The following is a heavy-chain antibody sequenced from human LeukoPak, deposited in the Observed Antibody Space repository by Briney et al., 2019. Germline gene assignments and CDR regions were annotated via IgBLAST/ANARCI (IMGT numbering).Heavy chain of an antibody. CDR2: INPNSGGT. D-gene: IGHD1-26*01. Sequence: GASVKVSCKASGYTFTGYYMHWVRQAPGQGLEWMGWINPNSGGTNYAQKFQGRVTMTRDTSISTAYMELSSLRSEDTAVYYCARGLEWEQGWFDPWGQGTLVTVSS. V-gene: IGHV1-2*02. CDR1: GYTFTGYY. CDR3: ARGLEWEQGWFDP. J-gene: IGHJ5*02.